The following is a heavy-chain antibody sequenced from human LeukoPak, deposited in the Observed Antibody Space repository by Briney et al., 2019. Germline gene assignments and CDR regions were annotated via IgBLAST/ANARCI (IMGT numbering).Heavy chain of an antibody. CDR3: ARGDGNWFDP. Sequence: GGSLRLSCAASGFTFSSYSMNWVRQAPGKGLEGVSSISSSSSYIYYADSVKGRFTISRDNAKNSLYLQMNSLRAEDTAVYYCARGDGNWFDPWGQGTLVTVSS. J-gene: IGHJ5*02. CDR1: GFTFSSYS. D-gene: IGHD2-21*02. CDR2: ISSSSSYI. V-gene: IGHV3-21*01.